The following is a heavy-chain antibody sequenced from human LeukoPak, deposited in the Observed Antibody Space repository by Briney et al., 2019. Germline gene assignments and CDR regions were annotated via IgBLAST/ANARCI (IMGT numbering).Heavy chain of an antibody. D-gene: IGHD2-8*01. J-gene: IGHJ4*02. V-gene: IGHV1-2*02. Sequence: ASVKVSCKASGGTFSSYAISWVRQAPGQGLEWMGWINDNSGDTTYAQKFQGRVTMTRDTSTSTVYMELNSLISDDTAVYYCARVLSNGDYWGQGTLVTVSS. CDR1: GGTFSSYA. CDR3: ARVLSNGDY. CDR2: INDNSGDT.